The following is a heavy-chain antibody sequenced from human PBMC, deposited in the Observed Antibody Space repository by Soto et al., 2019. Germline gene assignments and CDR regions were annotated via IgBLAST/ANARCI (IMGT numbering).Heavy chain of an antibody. J-gene: IGHJ6*02. V-gene: IGHV1-69*13. Sequence: GASVKVSCKASGGTFSSYAISWVRQAPGQGLEWMGGIIPIFGTANYAQKFQGRVTITADESTSTAYMELSSLRSEDTAVYYCAREGGRPTRTGTTSYYYVMDFRGQGTTVTVSS. CDR1: GGTFSSYA. CDR3: AREGGRPTRTGTTSYYYVMDF. CDR2: IIPIFGTA. D-gene: IGHD1-1*01.